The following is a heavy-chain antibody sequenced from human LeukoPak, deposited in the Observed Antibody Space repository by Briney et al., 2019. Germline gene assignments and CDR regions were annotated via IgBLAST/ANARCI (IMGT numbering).Heavy chain of an antibody. V-gene: IGHV3-23*01. Sequence: GGSLRLSCEASGSGFTFGNFGLSWVRQAPGKGLEWLSGISGSGYYTYYADSVKGRFTISRDNSKNTLYIEMNSLRAEDTAVYYCAKDGSWGDYYFYFYMDVWGKGTTVTVSS. J-gene: IGHJ6*03. CDR2: ISGSGYYT. CDR1: GSGFTFGNFG. CDR3: AKDGSWGDYYFYFYMDV. D-gene: IGHD3-16*01.